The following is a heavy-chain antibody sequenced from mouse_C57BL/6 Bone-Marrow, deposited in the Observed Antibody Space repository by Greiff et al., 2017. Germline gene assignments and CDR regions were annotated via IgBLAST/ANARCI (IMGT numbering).Heavy chain of an antibody. V-gene: IGHV1-81*01. CDR2: IYPRSGNT. J-gene: IGHJ1*03. CDR3: AREGDYGSSYWYFDV. CDR1: GYTFTSYG. Sequence: QVQLQQSGAELARPGASVKLSCKASGYTFTSYGISWVKQRTGQGLEWIGEIYPRSGNTYYNEKFKGKATLTADKSSRTAYMELRSLTSEDSAVYFCAREGDYGSSYWYFDVWGTGTTVTVSS. D-gene: IGHD1-1*01.